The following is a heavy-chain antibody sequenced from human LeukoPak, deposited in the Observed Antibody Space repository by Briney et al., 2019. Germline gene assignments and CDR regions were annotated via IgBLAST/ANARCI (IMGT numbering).Heavy chain of an antibody. CDR3: ARGATGAFDI. CDR2: IYHSGTT. Sequence: SETLSLTCAVSGGSISSGGYSWSWIRQPPGKGLEWIGYIYHSGTTYYNPSLKSRVTISVDRSKNQFSLKLSAVTAADTAVYYCARGATGAFDIWGQGTMVTVSS. V-gene: IGHV4-30-2*01. D-gene: IGHD1-26*01. CDR1: GGSISSGGYS. J-gene: IGHJ3*02.